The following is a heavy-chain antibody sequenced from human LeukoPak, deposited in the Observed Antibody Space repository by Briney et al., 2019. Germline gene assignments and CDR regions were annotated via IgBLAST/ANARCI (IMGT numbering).Heavy chain of an antibody. Sequence: PSETLSLTCTVSGGSISSSSYYWGWIRQPPGKGLEWIGSIYYSGSTYYNPSLKSRVTISVDTSKNQFSLKLSSVTAADTAVYYCARHLYSSSSVRGAFDIWGQGTMVTVSS. CDR3: ARHLYSSSSVRGAFDI. CDR2: IYYSGST. D-gene: IGHD6-13*01. CDR1: GGSISSSSYY. V-gene: IGHV4-39*01. J-gene: IGHJ3*02.